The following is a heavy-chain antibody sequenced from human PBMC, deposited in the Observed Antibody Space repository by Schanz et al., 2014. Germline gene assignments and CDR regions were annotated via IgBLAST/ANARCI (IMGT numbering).Heavy chain of an antibody. CDR3: ARSAGRDFWSGYYTRFDY. CDR2: ISVYTGNT. J-gene: IGHJ4*02. Sequence: QIQLVQSGPEVKKPGATVKVSCKASGYIFINSGISWVRQAPGQGLEWVGWISVYTGNTKYGQKVQGRVTMTADTSTNTAYMELRSLRSDDTAVYYCARSAGRDFWSGYYTRFDYWGQGTLDTVSS. D-gene: IGHD3-3*01. V-gene: IGHV1-18*01. CDR1: GYIFINSG.